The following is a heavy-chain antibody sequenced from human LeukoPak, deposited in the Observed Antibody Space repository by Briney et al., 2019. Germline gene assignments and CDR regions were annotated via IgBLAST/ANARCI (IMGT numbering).Heavy chain of an antibody. Sequence: SETLSLTCAVYVGSFSGYYWSWIRQPPGKGLEWIGEIHHSGSTNYNPSLKSRVTISVDTSKNQFSLKLSSVTAADTAVYYCARHGYRDRYAFDIWGQGTMVTVSS. CDR3: ARHGYRDRYAFDI. CDR2: IHHSGST. V-gene: IGHV4-34*01. J-gene: IGHJ3*02. D-gene: IGHD5-12*01. CDR1: VGSFSGYY.